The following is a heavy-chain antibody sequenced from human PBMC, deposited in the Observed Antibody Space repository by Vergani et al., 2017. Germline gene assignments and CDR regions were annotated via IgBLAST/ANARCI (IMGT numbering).Heavy chain of an antibody. V-gene: IGHV3-53*01. CDR2: IYSGGST. J-gene: IGHJ3*02. D-gene: IGHD1-20*01. Sequence: EVQLVESGGGLIQPGGSLRLSCAASGFTVSSNYMSWVRQAPGKGLEWVSVIYSGGSTYYADSVKGRFTISRDNSKNTLYLQMNSLRAEDTAVYYFATQNNWNEDDAFDIWGQGTMVTVSS. CDR1: GFTVSSNY. CDR3: ATQNNWNEDDAFDI.